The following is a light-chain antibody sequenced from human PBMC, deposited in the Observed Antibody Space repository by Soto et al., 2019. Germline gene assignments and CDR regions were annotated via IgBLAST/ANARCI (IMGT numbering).Light chain of an antibody. J-gene: IGLJ3*02. CDR1: SSDIGRYDY. CDR3: GSYTSATTWV. V-gene: IGLV2-14*03. CDR2: RVI. Sequence: QSALTQPASVSGSPGQSITISCTGTSSDIGRYDYVSWYQQLPGKAPKLIIYRVIHRPSGVSDRFSGSKSGNSASLSISALQPEDEAAYFCGSYTSATTWVFGGGTQLTVL.